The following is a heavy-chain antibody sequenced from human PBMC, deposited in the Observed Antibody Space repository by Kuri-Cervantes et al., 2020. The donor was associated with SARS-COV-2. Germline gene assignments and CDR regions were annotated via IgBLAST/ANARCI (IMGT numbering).Heavy chain of an antibody. J-gene: IGHJ4*02. CDR2: INSDGSST. V-gene: IGHV3-74*01. D-gene: IGHD3-3*01. CDR1: GFTFSNYW. CDR3: ARDIVTVDYDFWSGYYGPSYFDY. Sequence: GGSLRLSCAASGFTFSNYWMHWVRQAPGKGLVWVSRINSDGSSTSYADSVKGRFTISRDNAKNTLYPQMNSLRAEDTAVYYCARDIVTVDYDFWSGYYGPSYFDYWGQGTLVTVSS.